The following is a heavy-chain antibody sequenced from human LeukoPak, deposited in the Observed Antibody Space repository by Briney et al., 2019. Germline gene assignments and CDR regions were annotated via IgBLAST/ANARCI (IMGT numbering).Heavy chain of an antibody. CDR3: ASGSYSYNWFDP. Sequence: SVKVSCKASGGTFSSYAISWVRQAPGQGLEWMGGIIPIFGTANYAQKFQGRVTITTDESTSTAYMELSSLRSEDTAVYYCASGSYSYNWFDPWGQGTLVTVSS. V-gene: IGHV1-69*05. CDR1: GGTFSSYA. CDR2: IIPIFGTA. D-gene: IGHD1-26*01. J-gene: IGHJ5*02.